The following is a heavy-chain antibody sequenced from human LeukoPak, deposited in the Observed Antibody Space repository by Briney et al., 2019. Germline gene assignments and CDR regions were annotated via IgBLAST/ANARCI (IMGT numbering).Heavy chain of an antibody. Sequence: SETLSLTCSVSGGSISSYFWTWNRQPPGKGLEWIGYIYKSGSTIYNPSLTGRVTILLDTSKNQFSLKLSSVTAADTAMYYCAREGNSYGYRPVDYWGQGTLVTVSS. CDR3: AREGNSYGYRPVDY. CDR1: GGSISSYF. V-gene: IGHV4-59*01. D-gene: IGHD5-18*01. J-gene: IGHJ4*02. CDR2: IYKSGST.